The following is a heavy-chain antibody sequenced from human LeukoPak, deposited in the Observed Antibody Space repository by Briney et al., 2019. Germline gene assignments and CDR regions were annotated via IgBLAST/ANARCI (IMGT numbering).Heavy chain of an antibody. CDR3: ARDLGYCSGGSCYPYGMDV. J-gene: IGHJ6*02. D-gene: IGHD2-15*01. CDR2: IWYDGSNK. CDR1: GFTFSSYG. V-gene: IGHV3-33*01. Sequence: GGSLRLSCAASGFTFSSYGMHWVRQAPGKGLEWVADIWYDGSNKYYADSVKGRFTISRDNSKITLYLQMNSLRAEDTAVYYCARDLGYCSGGSCYPYGMDVWGQGTTVTVSS.